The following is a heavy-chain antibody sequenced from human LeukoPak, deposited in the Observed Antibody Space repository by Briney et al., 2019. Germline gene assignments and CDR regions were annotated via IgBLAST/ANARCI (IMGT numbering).Heavy chain of an antibody. V-gene: IGHV4-39*07. CDR2: IYHSERT. CDR1: GDSINSRSYY. CDR3: AREVITFGGVIVLDY. Sequence: SETLSLTCAVSGDSINSRSYYWAWIRQPPGKGLEWIGSIYHSERTYYNPSLKSRVTISLDTSKNQFSLKLSSVTAADTAVYYCAREVITFGGVIVLDYWAQGTLVTVSS. D-gene: IGHD3-16*02. J-gene: IGHJ4*02.